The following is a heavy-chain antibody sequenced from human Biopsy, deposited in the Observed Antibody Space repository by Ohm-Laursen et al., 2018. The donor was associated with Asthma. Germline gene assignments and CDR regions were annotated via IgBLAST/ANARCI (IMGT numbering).Heavy chain of an antibody. D-gene: IGHD3-3*02. J-gene: IGHJ1*01. CDR1: GFTFGDYW. V-gene: IGHV3-7*01. Sequence: SLRLSCAASGFTFGDYWMSWVRQVPGWGLEWVANIKHDGTEKNHVDSLKGRFTISRDNAKNSLFLQMNSLRAEDTAVYYCARTFHFWSPYHAEHYQLWGQGTLVTVSS. CDR2: IKHDGTEK. CDR3: ARTFHFWSPYHAEHYQL.